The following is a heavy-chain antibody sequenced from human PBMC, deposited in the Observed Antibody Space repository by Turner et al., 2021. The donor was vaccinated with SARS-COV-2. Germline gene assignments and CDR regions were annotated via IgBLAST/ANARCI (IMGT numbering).Heavy chain of an antibody. CDR1: GYTSSGYY. CDR2: INPNSGGT. V-gene: IGHV1-2*02. J-gene: IGHJ5*02. D-gene: IGHD3-3*01. Sequence: QVQLVQSGAEVQKPGASVKVSCKASGYTSSGYYMHWVRQAPGQGLEWMGWINPNSGGTNYAQKFQGRVTMTSDTSISTAYMELSRLRSDDTAVYYCARGPRGYDFWSGYPNWFDPWGQGTLVTVSS. CDR3: ARGPRGYDFWSGYPNWFDP.